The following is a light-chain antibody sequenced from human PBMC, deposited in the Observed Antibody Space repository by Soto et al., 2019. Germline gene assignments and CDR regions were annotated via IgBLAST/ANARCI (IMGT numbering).Light chain of an antibody. CDR3: CSFASSPYLV. Sequence: QSALTQPASVSGSPGQSITISCTGTSSYVGSYNLVSWYQQHPGKAPKLMIYADTKRPSGVSNRFSGSKSANTASLTISGLQDEDEADYYCCSFASSPYLVFGGGTKLTVL. CDR1: SSYVGSYNL. J-gene: IGLJ3*02. CDR2: ADT. V-gene: IGLV2-23*01.